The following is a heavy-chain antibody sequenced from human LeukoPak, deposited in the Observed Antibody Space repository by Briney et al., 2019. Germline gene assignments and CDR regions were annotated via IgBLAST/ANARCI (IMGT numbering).Heavy chain of an antibody. J-gene: IGHJ4*02. V-gene: IGHV3-74*01. D-gene: IGHD6-19*01. CDR1: GFTFSSYW. CDR2: INSDGSST. CDR3: ARDLAYSSGWLWGYDY. Sequence: GGSLILSCAASGFTFSSYWMHWVRQAPGKGLVWVSRINSDGSSTSYADSVKGRFTISRDNAKNTLYLQMNSLRAEDTAVYYCARDLAYSSGWLWGYDYWGQGTLVTVSS.